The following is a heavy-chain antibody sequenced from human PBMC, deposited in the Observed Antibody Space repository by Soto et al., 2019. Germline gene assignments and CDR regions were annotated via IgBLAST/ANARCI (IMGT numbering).Heavy chain of an antibody. V-gene: IGHV3-23*01. CDR3: AKGAIAAMGTFDY. CDR1: GFTFSTYA. D-gene: IGHD5-18*01. J-gene: IGHJ4*02. Sequence: EVQLLESGGGLVQPGGSLRLSCAASGFTFSTYAMSWVRRAPGRGLEWVSSLTGSGHTTYYADSVNGRFTISRDNSKNTLYLQMNSLRADDLALYYCAKGAIAAMGTFDYWGQGTLVTVSS. CDR2: LTGSGHTT.